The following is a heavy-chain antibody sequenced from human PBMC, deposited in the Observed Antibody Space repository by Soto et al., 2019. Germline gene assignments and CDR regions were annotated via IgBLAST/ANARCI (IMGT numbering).Heavy chain of an antibody. CDR2: TGATGRTT. Sequence: GGSMRLSCAASGFTFNIYAMTWVRQAPGKGLEWVSTTGATGRTTYYADSVKGRFTVSRDNSKNTLDLQMSNLRAEDTAVYYCATVHNTSRSFDYWGQGTLVTVSS. CDR1: GFTFNIYA. CDR3: ATVHNTSRSFDY. J-gene: IGHJ4*02. D-gene: IGHD1-20*01. V-gene: IGHV3-23*01.